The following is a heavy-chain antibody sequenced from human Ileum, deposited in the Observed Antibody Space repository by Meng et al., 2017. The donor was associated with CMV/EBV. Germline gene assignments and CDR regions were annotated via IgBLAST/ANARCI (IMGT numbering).Heavy chain of an antibody. J-gene: IGHJ1*01. CDR2: INSKNDGT. D-gene: IGHD6-19*01. CDR1: GFTFSGYY. Sequence: QVQRVQSGAEVKEPGASVKVSCTTSGFTFSGYYIHWVRQAPGQGLEWMGWINSKNDGTNYARKFQGRVTMTRETSISTAHMELSGLMSDDTAVYYCVRSSGWSRFEHWGQGTLVTVSS. CDR3: VRSSGWSRFEH. V-gene: IGHV1-2*02.